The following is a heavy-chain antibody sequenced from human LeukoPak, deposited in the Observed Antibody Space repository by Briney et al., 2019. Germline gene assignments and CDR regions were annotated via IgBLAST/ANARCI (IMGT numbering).Heavy chain of an antibody. CDR1: GFTFSTYA. D-gene: IGHD3-16*02. J-gene: IGHJ4*02. CDR2: ISGSGGST. CDR3: AKGRTWGSYRYTDY. V-gene: IGHV3-23*01. Sequence: GGSLRLSCAASGFTFSTYAMSWVRQAPGKGLEWVSVISGSGGSTYYADSVKGRFTISRDNSKNTLYLQMNSLRAEDTAVYYCAKGRTWGSYRYTDYWGQGTLVTVSS.